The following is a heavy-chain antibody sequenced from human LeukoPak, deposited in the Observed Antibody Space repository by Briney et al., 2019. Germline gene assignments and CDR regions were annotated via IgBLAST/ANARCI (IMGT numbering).Heavy chain of an antibody. V-gene: IGHV1-2*02. Sequence: SVKVSCKASRYIFTGYYMHWVGQAAGQGGEGMGWINPNNGSINSAQNSQGRITITRETSISTAYMELSRLRSADTAVDYYARMSAGYSYYCKD. CDR1: RYIFTGYY. D-gene: IGHD6-13*01. J-gene: IGHJ6*01. CDR3: ARMSAGYSYYCKD. CDR2: INPNNGSI.